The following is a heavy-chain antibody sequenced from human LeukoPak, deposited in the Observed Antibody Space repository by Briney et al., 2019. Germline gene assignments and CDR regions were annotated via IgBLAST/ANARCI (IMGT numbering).Heavy chain of an antibody. CDR1: AYTFTYYY. D-gene: IGHD7-27*01. CDR3: ARRNWGSPPYFDY. Sequence: GASVKVSCKAPAYTFTYYYLHWVRQAPGQGLEWMGWIDPNSGGTNSAQKFQGRVTMTRDTSTTTAYLELSSLTSDDTALYYCARRNWGSPPYFDYWGQGTLVTVSS. J-gene: IGHJ4*02. CDR2: IDPNSGGT. V-gene: IGHV1-2*02.